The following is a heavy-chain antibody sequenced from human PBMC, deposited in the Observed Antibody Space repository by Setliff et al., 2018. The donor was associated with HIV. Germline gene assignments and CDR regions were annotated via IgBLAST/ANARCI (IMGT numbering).Heavy chain of an antibody. CDR1: GESLSDYY. J-gene: IGHJ4*02. D-gene: IGHD2-2*01. V-gene: IGHV4-34*01. CDR2: INHNKSS. Sequence: PSETLSLTCAVYGESLSDYYWSWIRQPPGKGLEWIGEINHNKSSDYNPSLKSRVTMSVDTSKNRFSLKVKSVTAADTAVYYCARQKKSSSWSPNDYWGQGTLVTVSS. CDR3: ARQKKSSSWSPNDY.